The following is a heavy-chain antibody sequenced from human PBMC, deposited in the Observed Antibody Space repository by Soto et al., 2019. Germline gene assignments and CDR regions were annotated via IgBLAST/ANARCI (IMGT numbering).Heavy chain of an antibody. Sequence: EVQLVESGGGLVQPGGSLRLSCAASGFTFSSYSMNWVRQAPGKGLEWVSYISSSSSTIYYADSVKGRFTISRDHAKNLRYLQMNSLRDEDTAVYYCARDLWRELRDYWGQGNLVTLSA. CDR2: ISSSSSTI. D-gene: IGHD1-26*01. CDR1: GFTFSSYS. J-gene: IGHJ4*02. V-gene: IGHV3-48*02. CDR3: ARDLWRELRDY.